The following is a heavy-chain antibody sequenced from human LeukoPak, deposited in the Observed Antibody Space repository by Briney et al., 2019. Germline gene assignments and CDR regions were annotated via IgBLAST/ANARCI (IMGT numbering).Heavy chain of an antibody. CDR2: IVVGSGNT. CDR1: GFTFTSSA. J-gene: IGHJ5*02. Sequence: SVKVSCKASGFTFTSSAMQWVRQARGQRLEWIGWIVVGSGNTNYAQKFQERVTVTRDMSTSTAYMELSSLRSEDTAVYYCAADTYCGGDCYPNWFDPWGQGTLVTVSS. D-gene: IGHD2-21*02. V-gene: IGHV1-58*02. CDR3: AADTYCGGDCYPNWFDP.